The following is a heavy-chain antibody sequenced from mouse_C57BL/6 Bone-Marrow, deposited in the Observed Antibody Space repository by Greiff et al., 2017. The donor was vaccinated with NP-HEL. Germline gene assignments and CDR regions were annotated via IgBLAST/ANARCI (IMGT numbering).Heavy chain of an antibody. J-gene: IGHJ3*01. Sequence: VQLQQSGAELVRPGASVKLSCTASGFNIKDDYMHWVKQRPEQGLEWIGWIDPENGDTEYASKFQGKATITADTSSNTAYLQLSSLTSEDTAVYYCTTQIYYYGSSYAYWGRGTLVTVSA. CDR2: IDPENGDT. V-gene: IGHV14-4*01. CDR1: GFNIKDDY. D-gene: IGHD1-1*01. CDR3: TTQIYYYGSSYAY.